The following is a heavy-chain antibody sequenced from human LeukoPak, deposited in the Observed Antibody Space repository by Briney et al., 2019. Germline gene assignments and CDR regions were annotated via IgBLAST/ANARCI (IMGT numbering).Heavy chain of an antibody. CDR2: IYYSGST. V-gene: IGHV4-39*07. CDR1: GGYISSSSYY. D-gene: IGHD5-18*01. Sequence: NPSETLSLTCTVSGGYISSSSYYWGWIRQPPGKGLEWIGSIYYSGSTYYNPSLKSRVTISVDTSKNQFSLKLSSVTAADTAVYYCARGIEYSYGYPPMPWFDPWGQGTLVTVSS. CDR3: ARGIEYSYGYPPMPWFDP. J-gene: IGHJ5*02.